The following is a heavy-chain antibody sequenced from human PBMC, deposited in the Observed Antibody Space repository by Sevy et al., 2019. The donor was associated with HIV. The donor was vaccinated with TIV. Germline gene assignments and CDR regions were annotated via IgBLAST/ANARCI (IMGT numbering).Heavy chain of an antibody. J-gene: IGHJ4*02. CDR2: MNPNSGGT. CDR3: AGGRTLLYISSSRPFDY. D-gene: IGHD6-6*01. CDR1: GYTFTNYD. V-gene: IGHV1-8*01. Sequence: ASVKVSCKASGYTFTNYDITWVRQATGQGVEWVGWMNPNSGGTGYAQKFQGRITMTRNTSISTVYLELSSLRSDDTAVYYCAGGRTLLYISSSRPFDYWGQGSLVTVSS.